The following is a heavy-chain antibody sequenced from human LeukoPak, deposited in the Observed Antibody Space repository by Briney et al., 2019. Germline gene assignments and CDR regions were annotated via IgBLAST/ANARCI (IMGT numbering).Heavy chain of an antibody. Sequence: PSETLSLTCAVYGGSFSGYYWSWIRQPPGKGLEWIGEINHSGSTNYNPSLKSRVTISVDTSKNQFSLKLSSVTAADTAVYYCARGGQQLVRGWFDPWGQGTLVTVSS. J-gene: IGHJ5*02. CDR1: GGSFSGYY. D-gene: IGHD6-13*01. CDR3: ARGGQQLVRGWFDP. CDR2: INHSGST. V-gene: IGHV4-34*01.